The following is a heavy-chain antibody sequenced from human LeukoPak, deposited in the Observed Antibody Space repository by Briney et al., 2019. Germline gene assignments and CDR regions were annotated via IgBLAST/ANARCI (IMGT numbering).Heavy chain of an antibody. Sequence: GGSLRLSCAASGFTVSSNFMSWVRQAPGQGLELVSVIYSGGNTYYADSLRGRFTIFRDNSKNTLYLQMNSLRAEDTAMYYCARKYTYGLDWGQGTLVTVSS. CDR2: IYSGGNT. V-gene: IGHV3-66*01. D-gene: IGHD5-18*01. CDR1: GFTVSSNF. J-gene: IGHJ4*02. CDR3: ARKYTYGLD.